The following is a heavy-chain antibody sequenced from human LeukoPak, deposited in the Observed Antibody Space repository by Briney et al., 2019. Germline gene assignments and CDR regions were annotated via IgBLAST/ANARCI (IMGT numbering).Heavy chain of an antibody. Sequence: GGSLRLSCAASRFTFSNYWMSWVRQAPGKGLEWVANMKQDGSEINYVDSVKGRFTISRDNAKNSLYLQMNSLRVEGTAVYYCARVSGDGESSYRALDIWGQGTMVTVSS. CDR2: MKQDGSEI. V-gene: IGHV3-7*01. CDR1: RFTFSNYW. J-gene: IGHJ3*02. CDR3: ARVSGDGESSYRALDI. D-gene: IGHD1-26*01.